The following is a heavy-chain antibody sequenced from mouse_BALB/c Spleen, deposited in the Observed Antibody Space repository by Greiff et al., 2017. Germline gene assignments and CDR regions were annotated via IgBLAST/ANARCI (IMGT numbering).Heavy chain of an antibody. CDR3: ARGRRGVRRNYYAMDY. J-gene: IGHJ4*01. CDR1: GFTFSDYY. Sequence: EVMLVESGGGLVKAGGSLKLSCAASGFTFSDYYMYWVRQTPEKRLEWVATISDGGSYTYYPDSVKGRFTISRDNAKNNLYLQMSSLKSEDTAMYYCARGRRGVRRNYYAMDYWGQGTSVTVSS. V-gene: IGHV5-4*02. CDR2: ISDGGSYT. D-gene: IGHD2-14*01.